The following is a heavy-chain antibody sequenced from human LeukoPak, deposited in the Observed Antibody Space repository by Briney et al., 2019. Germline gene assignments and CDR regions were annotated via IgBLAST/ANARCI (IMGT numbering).Heavy chain of an antibody. CDR1: GGSISSGGYY. CDR3: ARVRGSGRPPDWYFDL. Sequence: SETLSLTCTVSGGSISSGGYYWSWIRQHPGKGLEWIGYIYYSGSTYYNPSLKSRVTISVDTSKNQFSLKLSSVTAADTAVYYCARVRGSGRPPDWYFDLWGRGTLVTVSS. J-gene: IGHJ2*01. D-gene: IGHD6-19*01. V-gene: IGHV4-31*03. CDR2: IYYSGST.